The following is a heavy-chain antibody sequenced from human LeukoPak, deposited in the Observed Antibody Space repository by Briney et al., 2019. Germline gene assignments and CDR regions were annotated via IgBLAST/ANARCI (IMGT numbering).Heavy chain of an antibody. J-gene: IGHJ6*02. V-gene: IGHV1-2*02. Sequence: ASVKVSCKASGYTFTGYYIHWVRQAPGQGLEWMGWINPYSGGTSYVQKFQGRVTMTRDTSISTAYMELSRLRSDDTAVYYCARAPPYCSGGSCYPDYYYYYYGMDVWGQGTTVTVSS. CDR1: GYTFTGYY. D-gene: IGHD2-15*01. CDR3: ARAPPYCSGGSCYPDYYYYYYGMDV. CDR2: INPYSGGT.